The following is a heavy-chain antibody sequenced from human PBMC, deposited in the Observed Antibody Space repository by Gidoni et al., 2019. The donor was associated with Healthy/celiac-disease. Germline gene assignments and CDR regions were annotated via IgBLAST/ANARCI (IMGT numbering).Heavy chain of an antibody. J-gene: IGHJ6*02. V-gene: IGHV4-34*01. Sequence: QVQLQQWGAGLLKPSETLSLTCAVYGGSFSGYYWSWIRQPPGKGLEWIGEINHSGSTNYNPSLKSRVTISVDTSKNQFSLKLSSVTAADTAVYYCARFPPTVTRGYYYGMDVWGQGTTVTVSS. CDR3: ARFPPTVTRGYYYGMDV. D-gene: IGHD4-4*01. CDR1: GGSFSGYY. CDR2: INHSGST.